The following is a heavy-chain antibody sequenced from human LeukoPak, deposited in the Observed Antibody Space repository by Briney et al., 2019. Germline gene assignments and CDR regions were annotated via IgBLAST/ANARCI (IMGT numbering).Heavy chain of an antibody. Sequence: CGPTLVNPTQTLTLTCTFSGFSLSTSGMCVSWIRQPQRGALKWLARIDWDDDKYYSTSLKTRLTISKDTSKNQVVLTMINMDPVDTATYYCARIQRDFWSGHPLDYWGQGTLDTLSS. J-gene: IGHJ4*02. CDR2: IDWDDDK. V-gene: IGHV2-70*11. CDR1: GFSLSTSGMC. CDR3: ARIQRDFWSGHPLDY. D-gene: IGHD3-3*01.